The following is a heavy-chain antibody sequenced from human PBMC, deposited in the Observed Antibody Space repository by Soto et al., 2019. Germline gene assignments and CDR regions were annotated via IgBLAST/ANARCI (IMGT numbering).Heavy chain of an antibody. V-gene: IGHV3-7*03. Sequence: EVQLVESGGGLVQPGGSLRLSCAASGFTFSNYWMSWVRQAPGKGLEWVANIEQDGSEKYYVDSVKGRFTVSRDNAKNSLYLQMKRLRAEDTAVYYCARGGVMVYAINDAFDIWGQGTMVTVSS. J-gene: IGHJ3*02. CDR2: IEQDGSEK. CDR1: GFTFSNYW. D-gene: IGHD2-8*01. CDR3: ARGGVMVYAINDAFDI.